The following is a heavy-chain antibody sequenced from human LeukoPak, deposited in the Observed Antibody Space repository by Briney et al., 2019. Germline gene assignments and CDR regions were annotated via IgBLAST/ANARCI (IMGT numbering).Heavy chain of an antibody. CDR2: IYPGDSDT. D-gene: IGHD3-22*01. Sequence: GESLKISCKGSGYSFTSYWIGWVRQMPGKGLEWMGIIYPGDSDTRYSPSFQGQVTISADKSNSTAYLQWSSLKASDTAMYYCARHAAYYYDSSGYIQSGMDVWGQGTTVTVSS. J-gene: IGHJ6*02. CDR1: GYSFTSYW. V-gene: IGHV5-51*01. CDR3: ARHAAYYYDSSGYIQSGMDV.